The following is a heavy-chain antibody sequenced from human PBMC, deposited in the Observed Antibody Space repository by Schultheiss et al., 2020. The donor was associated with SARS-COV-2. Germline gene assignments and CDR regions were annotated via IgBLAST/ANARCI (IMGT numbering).Heavy chain of an antibody. CDR3: ARGLQAGTTAFDY. CDR1: GGSISSYY. CDR2: INHSGST. J-gene: IGHJ4*02. Sequence: SETLSLTCTVSGGSISSYYWSWIRQPPGKGLEWIGEINHSGSTNYNPSLKSRVTISVDTSKNQFSLKLSSVTAADTAVYYCARGLQAGTTAFDYWGQGTLVTVSS. V-gene: IGHV4-34*01. D-gene: IGHD1-7*01.